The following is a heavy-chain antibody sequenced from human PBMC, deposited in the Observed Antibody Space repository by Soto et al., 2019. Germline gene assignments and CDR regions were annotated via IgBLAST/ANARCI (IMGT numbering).Heavy chain of an antibody. CDR2: IIPIFNST. J-gene: IGHJ4*02. CDR1: GSRFSNYV. CDR3: AREGRGKKAGYNGLVSLGY. D-gene: IGHD2-2*02. V-gene: IGHV1-69*06. Sequence: QVQLVQSGAEVKTPGSSLKVSCKVSGSRFSNYVISWVRQAPGHGLEWLGRIIPIFNSTKYAQNFQGRVTITAGKSTSTGSLEVSSMRADDTAVYYCAREGRGKKAGYNGLVSLGYWGQGTLVTVSS.